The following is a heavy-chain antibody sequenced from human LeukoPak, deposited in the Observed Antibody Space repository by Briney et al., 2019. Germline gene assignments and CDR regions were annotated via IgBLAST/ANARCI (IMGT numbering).Heavy chain of an antibody. Sequence: PGGSLRLSCAASGLTFSSYAMSWVRQAPGKGLEWVSAISGSGGSTYYADSVKGRFTISRDNSKNTLYLQMNSLRAEDTAVYYCATIGVVVVAATPVWFDPWGQGTLVTVSS. D-gene: IGHD2-15*01. J-gene: IGHJ5*02. CDR2: ISGSGGST. V-gene: IGHV3-23*01. CDR1: GLTFSSYA. CDR3: ATIGVVVVAATPVWFDP.